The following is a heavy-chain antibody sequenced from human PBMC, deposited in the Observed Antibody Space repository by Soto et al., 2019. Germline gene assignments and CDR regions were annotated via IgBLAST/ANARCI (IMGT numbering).Heavy chain of an antibody. CDR1: GGSISSSYYY. Sequence: SETLSLTCTVSGGSISSSYYYWGWIRQPPGKRLEWIGSIYYSGSTYYNPSLKSRVTISVDTSKNQFSLKLSSVTAADTAVYYCARPGNYGSGSYLYYLDYWGQGTLVTVSS. CDR2: IYYSGST. J-gene: IGHJ4*02. D-gene: IGHD3-10*01. CDR3: ARPGNYGSGSYLYYLDY. V-gene: IGHV4-39*01.